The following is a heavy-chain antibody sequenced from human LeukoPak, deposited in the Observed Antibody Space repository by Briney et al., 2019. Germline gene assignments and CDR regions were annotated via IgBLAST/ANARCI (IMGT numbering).Heavy chain of an antibody. CDR2: ISRSSYI. J-gene: IGHJ4*02. Sequence: GGSLRLSCAASGFTFSSYSMNWVRQAPGKGLEWVSSISRSSYIYYADSVKGRFTISRDNAKNSLYLQMNSLRAEDTAVYYCARDRGLIFDYWGQGTLVTVSS. CDR1: GFTFSSYS. CDR3: ARDRGLIFDY. V-gene: IGHV3-21*01. D-gene: IGHD3-10*01.